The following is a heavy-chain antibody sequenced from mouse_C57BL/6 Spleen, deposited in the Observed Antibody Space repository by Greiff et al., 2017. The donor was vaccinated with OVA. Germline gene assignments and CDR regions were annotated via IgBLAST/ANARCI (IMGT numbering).Heavy chain of an antibody. V-gene: IGHV3-6*01. D-gene: IGHD1-1*01. J-gene: IGHJ3*01. CDR1: GYSITSGYY. CDR2: ISYDGSN. CDR3: ARALYGSSYGFAY. Sequence: ESGPGLVKPSQSLSLTCSVTGYSITSGYYWNWIRQFPGNKLEWMGYISYDGSNNYNPSLKNRISITRETSKNQFFLKLNSVTTEDTATYYCARALYGSSYGFAYWGQGTLVTVSA.